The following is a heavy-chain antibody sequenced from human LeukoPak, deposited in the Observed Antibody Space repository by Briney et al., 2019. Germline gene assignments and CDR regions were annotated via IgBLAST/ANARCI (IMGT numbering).Heavy chain of an antibody. CDR3: ARDRLLPDFWSGYYVDY. CDR2: IYHSGST. D-gene: IGHD3-3*01. Sequence: SETLSLTCTVSGYSISSGYYWGWSRPPPGKGLEWIGIIYHSGSTYYNASVKRRVTISGDTSKNQFSLKLSSVTAADTAVYYCARDRLLPDFWSGYYVDYWGQGTLVTVSS. J-gene: IGHJ4*02. CDR1: GYSISSGYY. V-gene: IGHV4-38-2*02.